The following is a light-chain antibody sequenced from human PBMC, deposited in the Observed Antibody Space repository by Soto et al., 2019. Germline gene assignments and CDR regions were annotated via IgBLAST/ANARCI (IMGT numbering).Light chain of an antibody. CDR3: QQYGSSYPWT. CDR1: QTVSSSY. Sequence: ELVLTQSPGTLSLSPGERATLSCRASQTVSSSYLAWYQQKPAQAPSLLIYGASSRANGIPDRFSGSGSGTDFTLTIRRLEPEDFAVYYCQQYGSSYPWTFGQGTKVDIK. CDR2: GAS. V-gene: IGKV3-20*01. J-gene: IGKJ1*01.